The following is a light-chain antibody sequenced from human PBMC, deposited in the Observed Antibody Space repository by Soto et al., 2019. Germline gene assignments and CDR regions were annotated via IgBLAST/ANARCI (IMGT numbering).Light chain of an antibody. CDR1: QSVSSN. J-gene: IGKJ3*01. CDR3: QQYNNWPPEGVT. Sequence: EIVMTQSPATLSVSPGERATLSCRASQSVSSNLAWYQQKPGQAPRLLIYGVSTRATGIPARFSGSGSGTEFTLTISILQSEDFAVYYCQQYNNWPPEGVTFGPGTKVDIK. CDR2: GVS. V-gene: IGKV3-15*01.